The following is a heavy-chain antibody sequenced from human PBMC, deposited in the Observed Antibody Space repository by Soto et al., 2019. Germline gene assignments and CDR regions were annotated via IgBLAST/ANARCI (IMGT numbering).Heavy chain of an antibody. V-gene: IGHV4-39*01. J-gene: IGHJ5*02. CDR2: IYYSGST. CDR1: GGSISSSSYY. Sequence: QLQLQESGPGLVKPSETLSLTCTVSGGSISSSSYYWGWIRQPPGKGLEWIGSIYYSGSTYYNPSLKSRVTISVDTSKNQFSLKLSSVTAADTAVYYCARHLQSDGSGRSWFDPWGQGTLVTVSS. CDR3: ARHLQSDGSGRSWFDP. D-gene: IGHD3-10*01.